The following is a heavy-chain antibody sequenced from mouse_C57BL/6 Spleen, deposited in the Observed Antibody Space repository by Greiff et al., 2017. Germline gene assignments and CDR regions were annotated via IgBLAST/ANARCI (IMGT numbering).Heavy chain of an antibody. CDR2: INPSSGYT. V-gene: IGHV1-7*01. CDR3: ARSGDYDGRGLLG. Sequence: QVQLQQSGAELAKPGASVKLSCKASGYTFTSYWMHWVKQRPGQGLEWIGYINPSSGYTKYNQKFKDKATLPADKSSSTAYMQLSSLTYEDSAVYYCARSGDYDGRGLLGWGQGTLVTVSA. D-gene: IGHD2-4*01. J-gene: IGHJ3*01. CDR1: GYTFTSYW.